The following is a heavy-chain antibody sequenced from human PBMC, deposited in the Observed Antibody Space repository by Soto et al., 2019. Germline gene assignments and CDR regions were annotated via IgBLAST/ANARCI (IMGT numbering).Heavy chain of an antibody. Sequence: SETLSLTCTVSGGSVSSGSYYWSWIRQPPGKGLEWIGYIYYSGSTNYNPSLKSRVTISVDTSKNQFSLKLSSVTAADTAVYYCARDIRDFWSGWFDPWGQGTLVTVSS. CDR3: ARDIRDFWSGWFDP. D-gene: IGHD3-3*01. CDR2: IYYSGST. J-gene: IGHJ5*02. V-gene: IGHV4-61*01. CDR1: GGSVSSGSYY.